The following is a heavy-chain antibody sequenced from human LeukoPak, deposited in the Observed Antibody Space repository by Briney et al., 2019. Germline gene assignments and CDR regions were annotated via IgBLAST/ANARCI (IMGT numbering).Heavy chain of an antibody. CDR3: AREVWGFDP. J-gene: IGHJ5*02. CDR1: GYTFTGYV. V-gene: IGHV1-3*01. CDR2: FNASNGNT. D-gene: IGHD7-27*01. Sequence: GASVKVSCKASGYTFTGYVMHWVRQAPGQGLEWMGWFNASNGNTKYAQKFQGRVTITRDTSASTVYVELSSLRSEDTAVYYCAREVWGFDPWGQGTLVTVSS.